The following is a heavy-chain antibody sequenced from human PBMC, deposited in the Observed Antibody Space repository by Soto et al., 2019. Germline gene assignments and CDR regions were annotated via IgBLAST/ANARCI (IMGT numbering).Heavy chain of an antibody. CDR1: GFTFSSYR. D-gene: IGHD3-16*01. CDR3: AREEYDSVNFFDY. V-gene: IGHV3-48*01. Sequence: GGSLRLSCAASGFTFSSYRMNWVRQAPGKGLEWVSYISSSSSTIYYADSVKGRFTISRDNARNSLYLQMNSLRAEDTAVYYCAREEYDSVNFFDYWGQGTLVTVSS. J-gene: IGHJ4*02. CDR2: ISSSSSTI.